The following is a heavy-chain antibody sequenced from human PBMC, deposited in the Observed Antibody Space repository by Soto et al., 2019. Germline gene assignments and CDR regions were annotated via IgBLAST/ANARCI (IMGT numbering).Heavy chain of an antibody. J-gene: IGHJ6*03. Sequence: ASVKVSCKASGYTFTSYAMHWVRQAPGQRLEWTGWINAGNGNTKYSQKFQGRVTITRDTSASTAYMELSSLRSEDTAVYYCARVAIIPMVYYYYMDVRGQGTTVTVSS. CDR2: INAGNGNT. D-gene: IGHD2-8*01. V-gene: IGHV1-3*01. CDR1: GYTFTSYA. CDR3: ARVAIIPMVYYYYMDV.